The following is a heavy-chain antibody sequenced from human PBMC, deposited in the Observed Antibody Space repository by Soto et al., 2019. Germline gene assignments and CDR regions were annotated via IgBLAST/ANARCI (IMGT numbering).Heavy chain of an antibody. V-gene: IGHV3-74*01. CDR3: ARSRGSGGVEYNMDV. CDR2: IMSDGSGT. J-gene: IGHJ6*02. Sequence: EVQLVESGGGLVQPGGSLRLSCAASGFTFSSYWMHWVRQGPGEGLVWVSRIMSDGSGTTYADSVKGRFTISRDNAKNTLYLQMNGLRAEDTAVYHCARSRGSGGVEYNMDVWGQGTTVTVSS. D-gene: IGHD3-16*01. CDR1: GFTFSSYW.